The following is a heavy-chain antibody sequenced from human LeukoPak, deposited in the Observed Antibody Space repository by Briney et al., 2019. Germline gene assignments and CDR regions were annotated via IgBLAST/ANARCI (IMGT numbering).Heavy chain of an antibody. CDR1: GYTFTSYY. J-gene: IGHJ6*02. D-gene: IGHD5-24*01. Sequence: ASVKVSCKASGYTFTSYYMHWVRQAPGQGLEWMAIINPSGDTTSHAQKFQGRVTMTRDTSASTVYMELSSLRSEDTAVYYCASVYKNGMDVWGQGTTVTVSS. CDR3: ASVYKNGMDV. CDR2: INPSGDTT. V-gene: IGHV1-46*01.